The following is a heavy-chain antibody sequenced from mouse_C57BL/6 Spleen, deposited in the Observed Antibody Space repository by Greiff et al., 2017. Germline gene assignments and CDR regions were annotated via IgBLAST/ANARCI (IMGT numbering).Heavy chain of an antibody. Sequence: VQLQQSGAELVKPGASVKMSCTASGFNFTDYYMHWVKQRTEQGLEWIGRIDPEDGETNYAPKFQGKATITADTSSNTTYLQLSSLTSEDAAVYYCASTKVVDPCFGGWGQGTLVTVAA. D-gene: IGHD1-1*01. V-gene: IGHV14-2*01. J-gene: IGHJ3*01. CDR2: IDPEDGET. CDR3: ASTKVVDPCFGG. CDR1: GFNFTDYY.